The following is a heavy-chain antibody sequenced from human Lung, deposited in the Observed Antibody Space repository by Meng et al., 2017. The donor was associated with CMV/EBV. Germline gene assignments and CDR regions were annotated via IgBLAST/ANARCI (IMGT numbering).Heavy chain of an antibody. CDR2: IYYSGST. V-gene: IGHV4-31*03. CDR1: GGSISSGGYY. CDR3: ARDRSHSYYYYGMDV. J-gene: IGHJ6*02. Sequence: SXTLSLXCTVSGGSISSGGYYWSWIRQHPGKGLEWIGYIYYSGSTYYNPSLKSRVTISVDTSKNQFSLKLSSVTAADTAVYYCARDRSHSYYYYGMDVWGQGXTVTVSS.